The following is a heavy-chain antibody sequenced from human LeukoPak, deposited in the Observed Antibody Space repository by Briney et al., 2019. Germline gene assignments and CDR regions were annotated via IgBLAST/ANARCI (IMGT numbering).Heavy chain of an antibody. CDR3: AKLVEFASRY. V-gene: IGHV3-23*01. CDR2: ISASGHST. D-gene: IGHD2-8*02. Sequence: VGSLRLSCAPSGFTFSTYAVTWVRQAPGKGLEWVSAISASGHSTFYADSVKGRFTISRDNSKNSLYLQMNSLRAEDTAIYYCAKLVEFASRYWGQGTLVTVSS. J-gene: IGHJ4*02. CDR1: GFTFSTYA.